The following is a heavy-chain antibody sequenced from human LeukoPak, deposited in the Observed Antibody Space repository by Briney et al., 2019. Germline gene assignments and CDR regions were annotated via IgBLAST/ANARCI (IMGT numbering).Heavy chain of an antibody. Sequence: SQTLSLTCAVSGGSISSGGYSWSWIRQPPGKGLEWIGYIYYSGSTNYNPSLKSRVTISVDTSKNQVSLKLSSVTAADTAVYYCARDKWYSSGSYYYGMDVWGQGTTVTVSS. CDR3: ARDKWYSSGSYYYGMDV. V-gene: IGHV4-30-4*07. D-gene: IGHD5-18*01. CDR2: IYYSGST. J-gene: IGHJ6*02. CDR1: GGSISSGGYS.